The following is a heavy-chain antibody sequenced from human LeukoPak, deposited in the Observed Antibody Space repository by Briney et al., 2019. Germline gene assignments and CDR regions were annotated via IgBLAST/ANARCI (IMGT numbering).Heavy chain of an antibody. D-gene: IGHD3-10*01. J-gene: IGHJ6*03. CDR3: ARALTWGVTNYYYYYMDV. CDR1: GYTFTSYG. Sequence: ASVKVSCKASGYTFTSYGISWVRQAPGQGLEWMGWISAYNGNTNYAQKLQGRVTMTTDTSTSTAYMELRSLRSDDTAVYYCARALTWGVTNYYYYYMDVWGKGTTVTISS. V-gene: IGHV1-18*01. CDR2: ISAYNGNT.